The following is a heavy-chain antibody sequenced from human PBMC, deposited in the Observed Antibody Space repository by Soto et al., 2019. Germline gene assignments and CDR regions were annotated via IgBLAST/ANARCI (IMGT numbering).Heavy chain of an antibody. CDR2: ISYDGSNK. Sequence: QVQLVESGGGVVQPGRSLRLSCAASGFTFSSYAMHWVRQAPGKGLEWVAVISYDGSNKYYADSVKGRLTISRDNSKNTLYLQMNSLRAEDTAVYYCARDTVDTAMADFDYWGQGTLVTVSS. CDR1: GFTFSSYA. V-gene: IGHV3-30-3*01. CDR3: ARDTVDTAMADFDY. D-gene: IGHD5-18*01. J-gene: IGHJ4*02.